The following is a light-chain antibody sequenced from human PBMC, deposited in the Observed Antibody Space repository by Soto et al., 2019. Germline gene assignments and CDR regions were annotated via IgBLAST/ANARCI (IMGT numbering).Light chain of an antibody. CDR2: KVS. CDR1: HSLVYSDGNTC. Sequence: MSFSPVSLPVTRGQPGSTSCSSGHSLVYSDGNTCLTWYQQRPGQSPRRLIYKVSTRDCGVPARFSGSGSGTKFTLKISRVEAEDVGIYYCMQGTPWSPAFGQGTKVDIK. CDR3: MQGTPWSPA. V-gene: IGKV2-30*01. J-gene: IGKJ1*01.